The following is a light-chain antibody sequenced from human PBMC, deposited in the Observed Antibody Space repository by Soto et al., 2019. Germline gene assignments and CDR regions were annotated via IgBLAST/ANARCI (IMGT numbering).Light chain of an antibody. J-gene: IGKJ4*01. Sequence: DIQMTQSPSSLSASVGDSVTITCRASQSISSYLNWYQQKPGGAPKVLIYAASSLQSGVPSRFSGGGSGTEFTLSISRRQPEDFATYYCQQSYITPLTFGGGTKVEIK. CDR3: QQSYITPLT. CDR1: QSISSY. V-gene: IGKV1-39*01. CDR2: AAS.